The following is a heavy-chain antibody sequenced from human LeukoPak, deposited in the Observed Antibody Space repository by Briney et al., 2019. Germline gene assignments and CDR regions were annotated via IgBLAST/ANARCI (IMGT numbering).Heavy chain of an antibody. D-gene: IGHD3-22*01. J-gene: IGHJ4*02. CDR3: ARRVHDSSGYYFDY. V-gene: IGHV3-48*02. Sequence: GGSLRLSCAASGFTFSSYSMNWVRQAPGKGLEWVSYITSSSGAIYYADSVKGRFTVSRDSAKNSLYLQMNSLRDEDTAVYYCARRVHDSSGYYFDYWGQGTLVTVSS. CDR1: GFTFSSYS. CDR2: ITSSSGAI.